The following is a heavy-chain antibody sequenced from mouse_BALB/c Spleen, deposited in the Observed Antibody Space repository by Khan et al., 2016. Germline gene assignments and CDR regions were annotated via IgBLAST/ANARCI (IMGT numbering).Heavy chain of an antibody. J-gene: IGHJ2*01. D-gene: IGHD6-2*01. CDR1: GYTFTSYW. V-gene: IGHV1-7*01. CDR2: INPSTGYT. Sequence: QVQLKQSGAELAKPGASVKMSCKASGYTFTSYWMNWVKQRPGQGLEWIGYINPSTGYTEYNQKFKDKATLTADKSSSTAYMQLSSLTSEDSAVFYCAIYAGYCCDNWGQGTTLTVSS. CDR3: AIYAGYCCDN.